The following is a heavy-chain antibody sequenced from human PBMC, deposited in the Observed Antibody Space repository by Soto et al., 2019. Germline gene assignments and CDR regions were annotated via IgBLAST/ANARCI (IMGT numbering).Heavy chain of an antibody. CDR2: ISGSGDFT. CDR3: ARDLPGTSRYNDAFDF. D-gene: IGHD6-13*01. CDR1: GFNFNSYA. J-gene: IGHJ3*01. V-gene: IGHV3-23*01. Sequence: EVQLLESGGGLVQPGGSLRISCAASGFNFNSYAMNWVRQAPGKGLEWVSDISGSGDFTYYADSVKGRFTISRDNSKNTLFLQMNSLRAKDTAVYYCARDLPGTSRYNDAFDFWGQGTMVTVSS.